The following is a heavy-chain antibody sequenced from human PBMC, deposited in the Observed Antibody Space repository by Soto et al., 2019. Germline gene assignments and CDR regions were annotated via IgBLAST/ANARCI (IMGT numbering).Heavy chain of an antibody. Sequence: GASVKVSCQASGYAFTSYGISWGRQAPGQRLEGMGWISAYNGNTNYAQKLQGRVTMTTDTSTSTAYMELRSLRSDDTAVYYCARDTGYCSGGSCYWYYYGMDVWGQGTTVTVSS. CDR3: ARDTGYCSGGSCYWYYYGMDV. CDR1: GYAFTSYG. CDR2: ISAYNGNT. D-gene: IGHD2-15*01. V-gene: IGHV1-18*01. J-gene: IGHJ6*02.